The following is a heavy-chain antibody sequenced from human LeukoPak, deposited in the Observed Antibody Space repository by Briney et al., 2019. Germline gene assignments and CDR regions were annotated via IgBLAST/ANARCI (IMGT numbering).Heavy chain of an antibody. CDR2: IYYSGST. Sequence: SETLSLTCTVSGGSISSYYWSWIRQPPGKGLEGIGYIYYSGSTFYNPSLKSRVAISVDTSKNQFSLRLNSVTAADTAVYYCARSTTVTTHIDYWGQGTLVTVSS. CDR1: GGSISSYY. D-gene: IGHD4-17*01. J-gene: IGHJ4*02. CDR3: ARSTTVTTHIDY. V-gene: IGHV4-59*01.